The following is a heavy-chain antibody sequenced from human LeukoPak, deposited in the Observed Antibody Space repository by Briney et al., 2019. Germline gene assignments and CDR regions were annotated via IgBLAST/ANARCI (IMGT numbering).Heavy chain of an antibody. J-gene: IGHJ6*02. D-gene: IGHD6-13*01. CDR1: GGTFNRFT. CDR2: IIPIFGTA. CDR3: ARDASSSWTRHYYYGMDV. V-gene: IGHV1-69*06. Sequence: VASVKVSCKASGGTFNRFTINWVRQAPGQGLEWMGGIIPIFGTADYAQKFQGRVTITADKSTSTAYMELSSLRSEDTAVYYCARDASSSWTRHYYYGMDVWGQGTTVTVSS.